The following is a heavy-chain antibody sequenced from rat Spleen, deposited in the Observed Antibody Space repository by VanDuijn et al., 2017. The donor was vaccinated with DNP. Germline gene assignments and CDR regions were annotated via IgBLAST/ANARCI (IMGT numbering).Heavy chain of an antibody. CDR3: ATETNYYSGDVGYFDY. CDR2: ISTSGGST. Sequence: EVQLVESGGDLVQPGRSLKLSCAASGFPFSNSDMAWVRQAPTKGLEWVASISTSGGSTYYRDSVKGRFTISRDNAKSTLYLQMDSLRSEDTATYYCATETNYYSGDVGYFDYWGQGVMVTVSS. D-gene: IGHD1-1*01. V-gene: IGHV5-27*01. CDR1: GFPFSNSD. J-gene: IGHJ2*01.